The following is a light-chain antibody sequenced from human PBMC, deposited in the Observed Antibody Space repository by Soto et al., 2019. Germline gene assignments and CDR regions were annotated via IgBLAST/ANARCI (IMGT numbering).Light chain of an antibody. CDR2: GAS. V-gene: IGKV1-5*01. Sequence: DIQMTQSPPTLSASVGDRVTITCRASQSISTWLVWYQQKPGKAPKLLIYGASTLESGVPSRFSGSGSGTEFTLTISSLQPDDFATFYCQHYNTHSPTFGQGTKVDI. CDR1: QSISTW. CDR3: QHYNTHSPT. J-gene: IGKJ1*01.